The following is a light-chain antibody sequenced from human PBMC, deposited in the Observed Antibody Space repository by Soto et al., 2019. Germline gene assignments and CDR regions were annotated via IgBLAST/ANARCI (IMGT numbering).Light chain of an antibody. V-gene: IGLV1-51*01. CDR3: GTWDNSLSTGWV. J-gene: IGLJ2*01. CDR2: DDN. Sequence: QSVMTQPPSVSAAPGQKVTISCSGSSSNIGGNSVSWYQQLPGTAPKLLIYDDNKRPSGIPDRFSGSKSGTSATLGITGFQTGDEADYYCGTWDNSLSTGWVFGGGTKLTVL. CDR1: SSNIGGNS.